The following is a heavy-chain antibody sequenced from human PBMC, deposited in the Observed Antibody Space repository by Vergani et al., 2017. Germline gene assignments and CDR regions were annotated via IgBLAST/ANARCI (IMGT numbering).Heavy chain of an antibody. V-gene: IGHV3-23*01. D-gene: IGHD4-17*01. CDR2: ISGSGGST. J-gene: IGHJ4*02. CDR1: GFTFSSYA. CDR3: AKAPRPGDDYYFDY. Sequence: EVQLLESGGGLVQPGGSLRLSCAASGFTFSSYAMSWVRQAPGKGLEWVSAISGSGGSTYYADSVKGRVTISRANSKNTLYLQMNSLRAEDTAVYYCAKAPRPGDDYYFDYWGQGTLVTVSS.